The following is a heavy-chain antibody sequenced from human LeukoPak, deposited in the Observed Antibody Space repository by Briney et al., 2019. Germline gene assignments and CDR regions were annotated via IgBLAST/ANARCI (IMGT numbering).Heavy chain of an antibody. J-gene: IGHJ4*02. CDR3: ARAQAAAYPFDY. Sequence: SVKRSCTATGGSCSICAISWVRQAPGQWLEWMGGIIPTFGTANYAQKFQGRVTITADKSTSTAYMELSSLRSEDTAVYYCARAQAAAYPFDYWGQGTLVTVSS. CDR2: IIPTFGTA. CDR1: GGSCSICA. D-gene: IGHD6-13*01. V-gene: IGHV1-69*06.